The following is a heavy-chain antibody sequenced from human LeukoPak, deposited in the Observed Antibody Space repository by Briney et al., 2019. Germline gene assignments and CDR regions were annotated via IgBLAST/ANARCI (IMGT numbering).Heavy chain of an antibody. Sequence: ASVKVSCKASGYTFTRYYMHRVRQAPGQGLEWMGIINPSGGSTNYAQKFQGRVTMTRDTSTSTVYMELSSLRSEDTAVYYCARDPDLVAHSYYYMDFWGQGTTVTVSS. CDR3: ARDPDLVAHSYYYMDF. CDR2: INPSGGST. V-gene: IGHV1-46*01. CDR1: GYTFTRYY. J-gene: IGHJ6*03. D-gene: IGHD5-12*01.